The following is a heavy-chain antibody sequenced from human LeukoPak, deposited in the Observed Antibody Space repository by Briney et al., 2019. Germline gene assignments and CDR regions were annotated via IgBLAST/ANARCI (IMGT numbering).Heavy chain of an antibody. CDR3: AGGGYCRPSACYSSNWFVP. Sequence: SETLSLTCTVSGASLSSDSYYWSWIRQPPGKGLEWIGYIYSSGATKYNPSLKSRVTISFDTSKNQFSLRLTSVTPADTAVYYCAGGGYCRPSACYSSNWFVPWGQGTLVTVSS. D-gene: IGHD2-15*01. CDR1: GASLSSDSYY. J-gene: IGHJ5*02. CDR2: IYSSGAT. V-gene: IGHV4-61*01.